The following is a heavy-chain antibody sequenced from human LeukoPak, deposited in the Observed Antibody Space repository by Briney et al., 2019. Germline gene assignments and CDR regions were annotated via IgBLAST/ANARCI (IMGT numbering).Heavy chain of an antibody. J-gene: IGHJ4*02. CDR1: GFTFSTYN. V-gene: IGHV3-21*06. CDR3: ARGHYDVLTSSYKWTPDY. Sequence: GVSLRLSCAASGFTFSTYNMNWVRQAPGKGLEWVSSITSGGGYTYYADSVKGRFTTSRDNAKNSLSLRLDSLRAEDTAVYYCARGHYDVLTSSYKWTPDYWGQGTLVTVSS. D-gene: IGHD3-9*01. CDR2: ITSGGGYT.